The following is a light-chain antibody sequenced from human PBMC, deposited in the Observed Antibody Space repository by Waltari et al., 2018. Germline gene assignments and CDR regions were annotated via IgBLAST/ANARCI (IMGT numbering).Light chain of an antibody. V-gene: IGKV1-9*01. J-gene: IGKJ3*01. CDR1: QGISSY. Sequence: DIQLTQSPSFLSASVGDRVTIICRASQGISSYLACYQQKPGQAPKLLIYAASTLQSGVPSRCSGRGSGTEFTLTISSLQPEDFATYYCLQLNSYPSFTFGPGTKVDIK. CDR3: LQLNSYPSFT. CDR2: AAS.